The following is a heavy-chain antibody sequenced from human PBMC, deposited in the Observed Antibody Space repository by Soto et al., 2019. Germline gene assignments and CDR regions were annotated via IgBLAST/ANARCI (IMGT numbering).Heavy chain of an antibody. Sequence: ESLXISCKGSGYSFTSYWIGWVRQMPGKGLEWMGIIYPGDSDTRYSPSFQGQVTISADESISTAYLQWSSLKASDTAVYYCARNGHDYAPYDAFDIWGQGTMVTVSS. V-gene: IGHV5-51*01. D-gene: IGHD4-17*01. CDR2: IYPGDSDT. CDR3: ARNGHDYAPYDAFDI. J-gene: IGHJ3*02. CDR1: GYSFTSYW.